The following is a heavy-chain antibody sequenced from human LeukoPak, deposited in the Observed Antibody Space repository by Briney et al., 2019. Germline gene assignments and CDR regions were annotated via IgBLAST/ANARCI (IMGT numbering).Heavy chain of an antibody. CDR2: INHSGST. CDR3: ARGLDY. CDR1: GGSFSGYY. V-gene: IGHV4-34*01. J-gene: IGHJ4*02. Sequence: SETLSLTCAVYGGSFSGYYWSWIRQPPGKGLEWIGEINHSGSTNYNPSLKSRVTISVDTSKNQFSLKLSTVTAADTAVYYCARGLDYWGQGTLVTVSS.